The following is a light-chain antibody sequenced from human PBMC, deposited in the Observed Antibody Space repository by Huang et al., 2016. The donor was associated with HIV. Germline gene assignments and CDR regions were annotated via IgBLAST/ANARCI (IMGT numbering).Light chain of an antibody. CDR2: GAS. CDR3: QQYNIWPPWT. V-gene: IGKV3-15*01. CDR1: QNVGRK. Sequence: EVVMTQSPGTLSVSPGERATLSCRASQNVGRKLAWYQQKPGQAPRLLIFGASPRADDIQARFSGSGAGTDFTLTITSLQSEDFAVYYCQQYNIWPPWTFGQGTKVEIK. J-gene: IGKJ1*01.